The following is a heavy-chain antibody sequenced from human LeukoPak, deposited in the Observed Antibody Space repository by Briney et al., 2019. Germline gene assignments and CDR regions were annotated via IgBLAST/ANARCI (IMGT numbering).Heavy chain of an antibody. D-gene: IGHD2-2*01. V-gene: IGHV4-59*01. CDR2: IYYSGST. CDR3: ARDLYGGYCSRISCYGNYFDP. J-gene: IGHJ5*02. Sequence: SETLSLTCTVSGGSIRSYYWSWIRQPPGKGLEWIGYIYYSGSTNYNPSLKSRVTISVDTSKNQFSLKLRSVTAADTAVYYCARDLYGGYCSRISCYGNYFDPWGQGTLVTVSS. CDR1: GGSIRSYY.